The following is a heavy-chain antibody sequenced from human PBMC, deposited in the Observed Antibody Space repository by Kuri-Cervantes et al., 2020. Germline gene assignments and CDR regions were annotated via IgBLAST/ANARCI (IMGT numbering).Heavy chain of an antibody. Sequence: ASVKVSCKASGYTLTGYYMHWVRQAPGQGLEWMGWINPNSGGTNYAQKFQGWVTMTRDTSISTAYMELSSLRAEDTAVYYCAREVNTFDFWSGYHPPPWFDPWGQGTLVTVSS. CDR1: GYTLTGYY. CDR3: AREVNTFDFWSGYHPPPWFDP. V-gene: IGHV1-2*04. J-gene: IGHJ5*02. D-gene: IGHD3-3*01. CDR2: INPNSGGT.